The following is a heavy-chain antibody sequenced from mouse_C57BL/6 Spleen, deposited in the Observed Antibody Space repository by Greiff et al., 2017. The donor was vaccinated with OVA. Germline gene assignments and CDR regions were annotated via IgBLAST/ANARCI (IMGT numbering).Heavy chain of an antibody. J-gene: IGHJ3*01. CDR3: ARDEGLRRLISFAY. V-gene: IGHV3-6*01. CDR2: ISYDGSN. CDR1: GYSITSGYY. Sequence: EVQLQQSGPGLVKPSQSLSLTCSVTGYSITSGYYWNWIRQFPGNKLEWMGYISYDGSNNYNPSLKNRISITRDTSKNQFFLKLNSVTTEDTATYYGARDEGLRRLISFAYWGQGTLVTVSA. D-gene: IGHD2-4*01.